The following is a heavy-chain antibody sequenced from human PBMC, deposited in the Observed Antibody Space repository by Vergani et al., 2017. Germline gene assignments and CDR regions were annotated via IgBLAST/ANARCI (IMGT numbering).Heavy chain of an antibody. CDR2: INHSGST. CDR3: ARSRRYNWNLDY. CDR1: GGSFSGYY. J-gene: IGHJ4*02. D-gene: IGHD1-20*01. Sequence: QVQLQQWGAGLLKPSETLSLTCAVFGGSFSGYYWSWIRQPPGKGLEWIGEINHSGSTNYNPSLKSRVTISVDTSKNQFSLKLSSVTAADTAVYSCARSRRYNWNLDYGGQGTLVTVSS. V-gene: IGHV4-34*01.